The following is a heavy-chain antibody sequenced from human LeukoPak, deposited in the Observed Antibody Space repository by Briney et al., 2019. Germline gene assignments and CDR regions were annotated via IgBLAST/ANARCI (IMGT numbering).Heavy chain of an antibody. CDR1: GGTFSSYA. V-gene: IGHV7-4-1*02. CDR2: INTNTGNP. D-gene: IGHD6-13*01. CDR3: ATTIAAAGYDAFDI. J-gene: IGHJ3*02. Sequence: ASVKVSCKAYGGTFSSYAISWVRQAPGQGLEWMGWINTNTGNPTYAQGFTGRFVFSLDTSVSTAYLQISSLKAEDTAVYYCATTIAAAGYDAFDIWGKGTMVTVSS.